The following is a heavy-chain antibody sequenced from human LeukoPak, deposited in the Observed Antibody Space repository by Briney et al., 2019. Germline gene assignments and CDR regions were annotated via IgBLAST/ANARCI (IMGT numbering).Heavy chain of an antibody. V-gene: IGHV3-11*01. CDR1: GFTFSDYY. Sequence: GGSLRLSCAASGFTFSDYYMSWIRQAPGKGLEWVSYISSSGSTICYADSVKGRFTISRDNAKNSLYLQMNSLRAEDTAVYYCARAGYSRGYYYYGMDVWGQGTTVTVSS. J-gene: IGHJ6*02. D-gene: IGHD4-11*01. CDR3: ARAGYSRGYYYYGMDV. CDR2: ISSSGSTI.